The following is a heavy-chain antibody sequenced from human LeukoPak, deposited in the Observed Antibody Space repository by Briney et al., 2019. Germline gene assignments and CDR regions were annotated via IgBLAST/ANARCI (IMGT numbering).Heavy chain of an antibody. Sequence: GGSLRLSCAASGFTFSSHGMSWVRRAPGKGLEWVSGISGSGGNTYYADSVKGRFTISRDNSQNTLYLQMNTLGAEDTAVYYCAKALSGYHFDYWGQGTLVTVSA. V-gene: IGHV3-23*01. CDR1: GFTFSSHG. CDR2: ISGSGGNT. J-gene: IGHJ4*02. CDR3: AKALSGYHFDY. D-gene: IGHD5-12*01.